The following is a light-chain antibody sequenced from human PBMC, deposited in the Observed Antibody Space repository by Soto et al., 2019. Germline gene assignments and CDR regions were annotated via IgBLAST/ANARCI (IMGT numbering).Light chain of an antibody. Sequence: QSALTQPPSASGSPGQSVAISCTGTSSDVGGYNYVSWYQQHPGKAPKLMIYEVSNRPSGVSDRFSGSKSGNTASLIISGLRPEDEADYYCSSQTASATVLFGGGTQLTVL. CDR1: SSDVGGYNY. J-gene: IGLJ2*01. V-gene: IGLV2-8*01. CDR3: SSQTASATVL. CDR2: EVS.